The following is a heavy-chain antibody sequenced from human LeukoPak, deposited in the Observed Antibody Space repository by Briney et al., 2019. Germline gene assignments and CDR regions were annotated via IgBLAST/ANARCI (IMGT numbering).Heavy chain of an antibody. CDR3: ARGKVSPSIYYYYGMDV. V-gene: IGHV4-34*01. J-gene: IGHJ6*02. Sequence: SETLSLTCAVYGGSFSGYYWTWIRQPPGKGLEWFGEINHSGSTNYNPSLKSRVTISVDTSKNQFSLKLSSVTAADTAVYYCARGKVSPSIYYYYGMDVWGQGTTVTVSS. CDR1: GGSFSGYY. CDR2: INHSGST.